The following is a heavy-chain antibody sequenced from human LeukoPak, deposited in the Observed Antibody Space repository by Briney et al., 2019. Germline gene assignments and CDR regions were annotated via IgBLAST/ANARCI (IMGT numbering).Heavy chain of an antibody. CDR1: GFTFSSYA. CDR3: ARGYDSGTYYVY. V-gene: IGHV3-23*01. J-gene: IGHJ4*02. Sequence: PGGSLRLSCAASGFTFSSYAMSWVRQAPGKGLEWVSAISGSGGSTYYADSVKGRFTISRDNSKDTLYLQMNSLRAEDTAVYYCARGYDSGTYYVYWGQGTLVTVSS. D-gene: IGHD3-22*01. CDR2: ISGSGGST.